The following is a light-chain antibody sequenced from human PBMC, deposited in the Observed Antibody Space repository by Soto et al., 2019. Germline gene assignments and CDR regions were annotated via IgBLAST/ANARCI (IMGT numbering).Light chain of an antibody. CDR1: QSVSTNY. V-gene: IGKV3-20*01. CDR2: GAS. J-gene: IGKJ1*01. CDR3: QQYANSPGT. Sequence: ENVMTQSPGTLSLSPGESATLSCRASQSVSTNYVAWYQQKPGQAPRLLIYGASSRASGIPDRFRGSGSGTDFTLTISRLEPEDFAVYYCQQYANSPGTFGQGTKVDIK.